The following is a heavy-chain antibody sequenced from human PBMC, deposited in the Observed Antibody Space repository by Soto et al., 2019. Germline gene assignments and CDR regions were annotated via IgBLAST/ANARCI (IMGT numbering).Heavy chain of an antibody. V-gene: IGHV3-30*18. Sequence: QVQLVESGGGVVQPGRSLRLSCAASGFTFSSYGMHCGRQAPGKGLEWVAVISYDGSNKYYADSVKGRFTISRDNSKNTLYLQMNSLRAEDTAVYYCANTVDTAMAPFDYWGQGTLVTVSS. CDR3: ANTVDTAMAPFDY. CDR2: ISYDGSNK. D-gene: IGHD5-18*01. CDR1: GFTFSSYG. J-gene: IGHJ4*02.